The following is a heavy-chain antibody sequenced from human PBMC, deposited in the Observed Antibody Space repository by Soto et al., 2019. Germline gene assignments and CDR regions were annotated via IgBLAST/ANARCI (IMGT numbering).Heavy chain of an antibody. J-gene: IGHJ6*02. Sequence: GGSLRLSCAASGFTFSSYSMNWVRQAPGKGLEWVSSISSSSSYIYYADSVKGRFTISRDNAKNSLYLQMNSLRAEDTAVYYCARDYYDFWSGYYTSYYGMDVWGQGTTVTVSS. V-gene: IGHV3-21*01. CDR2: ISSSSSYI. CDR3: ARDYYDFWSGYYTSYYGMDV. CDR1: GFTFSSYS. D-gene: IGHD3-3*01.